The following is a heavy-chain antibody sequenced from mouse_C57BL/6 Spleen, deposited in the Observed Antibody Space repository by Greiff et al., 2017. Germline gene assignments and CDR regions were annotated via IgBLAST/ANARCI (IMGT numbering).Heavy chain of an antibody. Sequence: DVMLVESGGGLVKPGGSLKLSCAASGFTFSDYGMHWVRQAPEKGLEWVAYISSGSSTIYYADTVKGGFTITGENANNTLFLQMTSLRSEDTAMYCCASIYYGSSYGFAYWGQGTLVTVSA. CDR2: ISSGSSTI. D-gene: IGHD1-1*01. CDR1: GFTFSDYG. V-gene: IGHV5-17*01. J-gene: IGHJ3*01. CDR3: ASIYYGSSYGFAY.